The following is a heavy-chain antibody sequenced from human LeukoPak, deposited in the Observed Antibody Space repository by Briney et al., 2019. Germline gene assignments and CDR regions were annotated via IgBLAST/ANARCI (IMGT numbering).Heavy chain of an antibody. J-gene: IGHJ4*02. V-gene: IGHV3-7*01. D-gene: IGHD6-13*01. CDR3: ARDLFIAATRFDY. CDR1: GFTFSSYW. Sequence: GGSLRLSCAASGFTFSSYWMSWVRQAPGKGLEWVANIKQDGSEKYYVDSVKGRFTISRDNAKNSLYLQMNSLRAEDTAVYYCARDLFIAATRFDYWGQGTLVTVSS. CDR2: IKQDGSEK.